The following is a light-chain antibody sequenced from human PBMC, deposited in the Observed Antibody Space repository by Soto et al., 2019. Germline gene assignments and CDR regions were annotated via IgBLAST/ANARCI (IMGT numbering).Light chain of an antibody. Sequence: QSALTQPASVSGSPGQSITISCTGTSSDIGGYNYVSWYQQLPGKVPKLIIYGVSNRPSGVSDRFYGSKSGTAASLTISGLQAEDEADYYCRSYTSTITLYVFGSGTKLTVL. CDR3: RSYTSTITLYV. J-gene: IGLJ1*01. CDR1: SSDIGGYNY. V-gene: IGLV2-14*03. CDR2: GVS.